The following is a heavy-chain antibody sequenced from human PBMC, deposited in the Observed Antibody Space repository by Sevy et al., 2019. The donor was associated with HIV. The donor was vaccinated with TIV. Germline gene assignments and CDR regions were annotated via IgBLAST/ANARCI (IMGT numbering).Heavy chain of an antibody. CDR2: IYYNGHI. J-gene: IGHJ4*02. D-gene: IGHD1-26*01. CDR3: AGENAWGRGYS. Sequence: SETLSLTCTVSGGSITSLYWNWIRQPPGKGLEWIANIYYNGHINYNPSLKSWVTFSLDTSKNQFSLRLSSVTAADTAMYYCAGENAWGRGYSWGQGTLVTVSS. V-gene: IGHV4-59*08. CDR1: GGSITSLY.